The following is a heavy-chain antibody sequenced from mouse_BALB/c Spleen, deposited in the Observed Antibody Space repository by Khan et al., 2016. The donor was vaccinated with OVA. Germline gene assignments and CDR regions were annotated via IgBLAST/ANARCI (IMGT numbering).Heavy chain of an antibody. Sequence: QVQLKESGPGLVAPSQSLSITCTVSGFSLTSYGVHWVRQPPGKGLEWLGIILAGGSTIYISALMFRLSISKDNSKSQVFLKMNSLQTDDTAMYYCARDTTATPYWGQGTLVTVSA. J-gene: IGHJ3*01. CDR3: ARDTTATPY. CDR1: GFSLTSYG. D-gene: IGHD1-2*01. V-gene: IGHV2-9*02. CDR2: ILAGGST.